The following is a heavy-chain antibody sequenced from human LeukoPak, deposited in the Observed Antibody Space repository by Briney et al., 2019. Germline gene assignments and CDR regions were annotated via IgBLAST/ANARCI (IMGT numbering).Heavy chain of an antibody. CDR2: IWYDGSNK. J-gene: IGHJ4*02. CDR3: TRGGHRQKEF. D-gene: IGHD3-10*01. CDR1: GFTFSSYG. Sequence: GGSLRLSCAASGFTFSSYGMHWVRQAPGKGLEWVAVIWYDGSNKYYADSVKGRFTVSRDNAKNSLYLQMSSLRAEDTAVYYCTRGGHRQKEFWGQGTLVTVSS. V-gene: IGHV3-33*01.